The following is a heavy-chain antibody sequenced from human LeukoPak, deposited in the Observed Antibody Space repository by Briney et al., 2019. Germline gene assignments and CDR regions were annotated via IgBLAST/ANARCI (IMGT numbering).Heavy chain of an antibody. D-gene: IGHD2-21*01. CDR2: IYSGGST. CDR3: AKASVTTCRGAYCYPFDY. CDR1: GFTVSSNY. J-gene: IGHJ4*02. Sequence: PGGSLRLSCAASGFTVSSNYMSWVRQAPGKGLEWVSVIYSGGSTYYADSVKGRFTISRDNSKNTLYLQMNSLRAEDTAVYYCAKASVTTCRGAYCYPFDYWGQGTLVTVSS. V-gene: IGHV3-66*01.